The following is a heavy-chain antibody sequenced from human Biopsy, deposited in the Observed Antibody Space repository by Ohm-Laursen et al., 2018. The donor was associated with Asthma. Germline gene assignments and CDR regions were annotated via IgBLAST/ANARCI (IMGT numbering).Heavy chain of an antibody. CDR3: ARGYSGSDRIVYYYSGLEV. CDR2: LIPVLGTP. V-gene: IGHV1-69*13. Sequence: SVKVSCKASGGTFSNYAISWVRQAPEQGLEWMGGLIPVLGTPDHAQMFEGRVTITADESTSTAYMELSSLSSEDTAVYYCARGYSGSDRIVYYYSGLEVWGQGTTVTVSS. J-gene: IGHJ6*02. D-gene: IGHD5-12*01. CDR1: GGTFSNYA.